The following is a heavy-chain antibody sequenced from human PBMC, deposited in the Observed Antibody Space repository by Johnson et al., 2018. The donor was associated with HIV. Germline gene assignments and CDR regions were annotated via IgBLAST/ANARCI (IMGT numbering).Heavy chain of an antibody. CDR3: ARDTVTGSPAFDI. D-gene: IGHD1-20*01. J-gene: IGHJ3*02. Sequence: QVQLVESGGGVVQPGRSLRLSCAASGFTFSNYGMAWVRQAPGKGLEWVTVISFAGVKKYYADSVKGRFTISRDNSKNTLYLQMNSLRAEDTAVYYCARDTVTGSPAFDIWGQGTMVTVSS. CDR2: ISFAGVKK. V-gene: IGHV3-30*03. CDR1: GFTFSNYG.